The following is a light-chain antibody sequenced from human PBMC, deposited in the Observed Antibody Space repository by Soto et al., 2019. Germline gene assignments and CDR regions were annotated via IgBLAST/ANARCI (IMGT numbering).Light chain of an antibody. V-gene: IGKV1-5*03. J-gene: IGKJ1*01. CDR3: QQYNTYSST. Sequence: DIQMTQSPSTLSASVGDRVNITCRASQSITNWLAWYQQEPRKAPKLLIYKTSTLESGVPSRFSGSGSGTEFTLTISSLQPDDFATYYCQQYNTYSSTFGPGTKVEIK. CDR1: QSITNW. CDR2: KTS.